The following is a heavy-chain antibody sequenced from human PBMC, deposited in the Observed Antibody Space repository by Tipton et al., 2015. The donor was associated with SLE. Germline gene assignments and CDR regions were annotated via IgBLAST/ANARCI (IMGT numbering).Heavy chain of an antibody. J-gene: IGHJ3*02. CDR3: ARGGHSRSRLPFDI. CDR2: INHSGST. D-gene: IGHD6-13*01. V-gene: IGHV4-38-2*02. Sequence: TLSLTCSVSGYSISSGYYWGWIRQPPGKGLEWIGEINHSGSTNYNPSLKSRVTISVDTSKNQVSLKLSSVTAADTAVYYCARGGHSRSRLPFDIWGQGTMVTVSS. CDR1: GYSISSGYY.